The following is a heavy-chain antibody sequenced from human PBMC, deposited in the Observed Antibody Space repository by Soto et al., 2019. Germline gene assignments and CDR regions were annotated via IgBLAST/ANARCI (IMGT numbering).Heavy chain of an antibody. D-gene: IGHD2-2*01. Sequence: PSETLSLTCTVSGGSISSSSYYWGWIRQPPGKGLEWIGSIYYSGSTYYNPSLKSRVTISVDTSKNQFSLKLSSVTAADTAVYYCARLHAYRSSTSCKTFDPWGQGTLVTVSS. J-gene: IGHJ5*02. V-gene: IGHV4-39*01. CDR2: IYYSGST. CDR1: GGSISSSSYY. CDR3: ARLHAYRSSTSCKTFDP.